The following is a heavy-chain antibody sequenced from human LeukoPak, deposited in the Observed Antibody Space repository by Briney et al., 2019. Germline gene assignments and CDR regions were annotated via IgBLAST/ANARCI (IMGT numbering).Heavy chain of an antibody. CDR3: ARDLGPAWLQSSSTVLDY. D-gene: IGHD5-24*01. CDR2: ISAYNGNT. Sequence: ASVKVSCKASGYTFTSYGISWVRQAPGQGLEWMGWISAYNGNTNYAQKLQGRVTMTTDTSTSTAYMELRSLRSDDTAVYYCARDLGPAWLQSSSTVLDYWGQGTLVTVSS. J-gene: IGHJ4*02. V-gene: IGHV1-18*01. CDR1: GYTFTSYG.